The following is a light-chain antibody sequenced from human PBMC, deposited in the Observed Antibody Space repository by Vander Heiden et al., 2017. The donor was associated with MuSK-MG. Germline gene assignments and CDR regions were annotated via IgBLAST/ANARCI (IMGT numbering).Light chain of an antibody. V-gene: IGKV3-20*01. CDR3: QQYGSSPAIT. J-gene: IGKJ5*01. CDR1: RSVSSSY. Sequence: EIVLTQSPGTLSLSPGERATLSCRASRSVSSSYLAWYQQKPGQAPRLLIYGASSRATGIPDRFSGSGYGTDFTLTISRLEPEDFAVYYCQQYGSSPAITFGQGTRLEIK. CDR2: GAS.